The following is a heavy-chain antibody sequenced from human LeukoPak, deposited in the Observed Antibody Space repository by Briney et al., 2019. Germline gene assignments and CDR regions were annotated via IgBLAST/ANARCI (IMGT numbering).Heavy chain of an antibody. CDR1: GFTFSSYA. CDR3: ARDLEMATIDSPGDY. D-gene: IGHD5-24*01. CDR2: ISSNGGST. V-gene: IGHV3-64*01. Sequence: PGGSLRLSCAASGFTFSSYAMHWVRQAPGKGLEYVSAISSNGGSTYYANSVKGRFTISRDNSKNTLYLQMGSLRAEDMAVYYCARDLEMATIDSPGDYWGQGTLVTVSS. J-gene: IGHJ4*02.